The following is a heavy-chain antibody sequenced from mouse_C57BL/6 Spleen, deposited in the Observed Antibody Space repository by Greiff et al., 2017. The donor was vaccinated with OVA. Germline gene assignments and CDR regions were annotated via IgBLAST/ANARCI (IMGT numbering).Heavy chain of an antibody. D-gene: IGHD2-4*01. CDR1: GYTFTDYE. CDR2: IDPETGGT. V-gene: IGHV1-15*01. Sequence: QVQLQQSGAELVRPGASVTLSCKASGYTFTDYEMHWVKQTPVHGLEWIGAIDPETGGTAYNQKFKGKAILTADKSSSTAYMELRSLTSEDSAVYYCTRARIKRYYFDYWGQGTTLTVSS. J-gene: IGHJ2*01. CDR3: TRARIKRYYFDY.